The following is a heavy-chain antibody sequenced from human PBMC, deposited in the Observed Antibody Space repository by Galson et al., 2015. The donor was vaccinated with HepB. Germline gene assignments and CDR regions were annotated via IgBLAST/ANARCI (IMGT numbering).Heavy chain of an antibody. CDR1: GFTFSRYV. D-gene: IGHD4-17*01. CDR2: IWYDGSKK. J-gene: IGHJ4*02. V-gene: IGHV3-33*01. Sequence: SLRLSCAASGFTFSRYVMHWVRQAPGKGLEWVAVIWYDGSKKYFADSVKGRFTISRDNSKNTLSLQMNSLRPEDTAVYYCARDDYVDNAIMFDYWGQGIQVTVSS. CDR3: ARDDYVDNAIMFDY.